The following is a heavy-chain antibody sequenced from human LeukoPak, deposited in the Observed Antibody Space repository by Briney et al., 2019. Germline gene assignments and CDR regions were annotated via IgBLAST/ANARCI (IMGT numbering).Heavy chain of an antibody. V-gene: IGHV1-46*01. CDR2: INPSGGST. CDR3: ARGQGSDV. Sequence: GASVKVSCKASGYTFTSYYMHWVRQAPGQGLEWMGIINPSGGSTSYTQKFQSRLTMTRDTSRSTVYMELSSLRAEDTAVYYCARGQGSDVWGKGTTVTVSS. CDR1: GYTFTSYY. J-gene: IGHJ6*04.